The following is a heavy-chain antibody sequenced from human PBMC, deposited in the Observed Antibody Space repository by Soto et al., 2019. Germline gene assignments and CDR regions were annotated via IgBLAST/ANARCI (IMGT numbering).Heavy chain of an antibody. CDR1: GYTITSYG. J-gene: IGHJ4*02. V-gene: IGHV1-18*01. Sequence: QVHLVQSGAEVKKPGASVKVSCKASGYTITSYGISWVRQAPGQGLEWMGWISFYNGNTNYAPNFQGRVTMTRDTSTTPAYMEPRSLGSDDTAVYYCARDSEDYGDPFDYWGQGTLVTVSS. CDR3: ARDSEDYGDPFDY. CDR2: ISFYNGNT. D-gene: IGHD4-17*01.